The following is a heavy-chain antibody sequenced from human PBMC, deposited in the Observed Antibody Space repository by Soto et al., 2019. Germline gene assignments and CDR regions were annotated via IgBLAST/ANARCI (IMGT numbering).Heavy chain of an antibody. J-gene: IGHJ6*02. D-gene: IGHD3-9*01. CDR3: ARGRYFPHPSGGMDV. CDR1: GGSISSGDYY. CDR2: IYYSGST. V-gene: IGHV4-30-4*01. Sequence: SETLSLTCTVSGGSISSGDYYWSWIRQPPGKGLEWIGYIYYSGSTYYNPSLKSRVTISVDTSKNQFSLKLSSVTAADTAVYYCARGRYFPHPSGGMDVCGQGTTVTVPS.